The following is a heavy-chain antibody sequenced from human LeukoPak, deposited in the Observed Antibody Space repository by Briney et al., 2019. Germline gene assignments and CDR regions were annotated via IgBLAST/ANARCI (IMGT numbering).Heavy chain of an antibody. Sequence: PGGSLRLSCAASGFTFSSYGMSWVRQAPGKGLEWVSAISDSGGSTYYADSVKGRFTISRDNSKNTLYLQMNSLRAEDTAVYYCAKLTLLGYCSGGSCYDRRVFDYWGQGTLVTVSS. J-gene: IGHJ4*02. CDR1: GFTFSSYG. CDR2: ISDSGGST. CDR3: AKLTLLGYCSGGSCYDRRVFDY. D-gene: IGHD2-15*01. V-gene: IGHV3-23*01.